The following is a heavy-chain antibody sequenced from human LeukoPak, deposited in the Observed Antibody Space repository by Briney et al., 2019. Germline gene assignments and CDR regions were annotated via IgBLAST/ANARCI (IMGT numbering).Heavy chain of an antibody. V-gene: IGHV4-59*01. CDR2: IYDSGTT. D-gene: IGHD2/OR15-2a*01. CDR1: GGSFGNYY. CDR3: ARDFSAAFDI. J-gene: IGHJ3*02. Sequence: PSETLSLTCTVSGGSFGNYYWSWIRQPPGKGLEWIGYIYDSGTTNYNPSLKSRVTISVDTATNQFSLKLRSVTAADTAVYYCARDFSAAFDIWGQGTMVTVS.